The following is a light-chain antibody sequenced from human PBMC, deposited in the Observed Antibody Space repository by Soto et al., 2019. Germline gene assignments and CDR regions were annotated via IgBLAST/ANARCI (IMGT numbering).Light chain of an antibody. CDR3: QQYNSYSYT. V-gene: IGKV1-5*03. CDR1: QRISSW. J-gene: IGKJ2*01. CDR2: KAS. Sequence: DIQMTQSPSTLSASVGDRVTITCRASQRISSWLAWYQQKPGKAPKLLIYKASSLESGVPSRFSGSGSGTGFTLTISSLQPDDFATYYCQQYNSYSYTFGQGTKLEIK.